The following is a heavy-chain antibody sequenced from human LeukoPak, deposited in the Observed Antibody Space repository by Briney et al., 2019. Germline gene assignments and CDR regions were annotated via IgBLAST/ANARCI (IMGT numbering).Heavy chain of an antibody. CDR2: ISSSSSYI. V-gene: IGHV3-21*04. CDR3: ARIWNYGY. Sequence: PGGSLRLSCAASGFTVSSNYMSWVRQAPGKGLEWVSSISSSSSYIYYADSVKGRFTISRDNSKNTLYLQMNSLRAEDTAVYYCARIWNYGYWGQGTLVTVSS. J-gene: IGHJ4*02. D-gene: IGHD1-7*01. CDR1: GFTVSSNY.